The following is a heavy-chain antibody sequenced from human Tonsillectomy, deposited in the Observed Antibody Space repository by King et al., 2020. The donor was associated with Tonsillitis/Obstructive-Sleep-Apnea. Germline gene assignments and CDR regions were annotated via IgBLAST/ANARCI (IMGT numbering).Heavy chain of an antibody. V-gene: IGHV3-15*04. D-gene: IGHD6-13*01. Sequence: VQLVESGGGLVQPGGSLRLSCAASGFTFTNAWMSWVRQAPGKGLEWVGRIASKANGGTTEHATPVKGRFTISSDDSKNMLYLQMNSLKTDDTAVYYCTTIVAAAGNNWGQGTLVTVSS. CDR2: IASKANGGTT. CDR1: GFTFTNAW. CDR3: TTIVAAAGNN. J-gene: IGHJ4*02.